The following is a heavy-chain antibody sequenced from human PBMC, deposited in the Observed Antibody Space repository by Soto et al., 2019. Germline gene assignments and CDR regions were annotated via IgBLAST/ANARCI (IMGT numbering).Heavy chain of an antibody. J-gene: IGHJ4*02. CDR1: GYTFNSYT. CDR3: ARAEAPFGESLH. V-gene: IGHV1-18*01. CDR2: ISPDDGNT. Sequence: VSVKVSCKTSGYTFNSYTIAWVRQAPGQGLEWLGWISPDDGNTEYEQKFQGRVTMTADTLTNNAYLELRSLKSDDTAIYYCARAEAPFGESLHWGQGTPVTVSS. D-gene: IGHD3-10*01.